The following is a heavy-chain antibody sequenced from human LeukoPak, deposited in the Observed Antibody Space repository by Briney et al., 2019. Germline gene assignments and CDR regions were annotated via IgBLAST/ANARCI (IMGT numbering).Heavy chain of an antibody. J-gene: IGHJ4*02. CDR3: AKDPNSSSWYTLAGY. CDR2: INSDGSST. D-gene: IGHD6-13*01. Sequence: GGSLRLSCAASGFTFSSYWMHWVRQAPGKGLVWVSRINSDGSSTSYADSVKGRFTISRDNAKNTLYLQMNSLRAEDTAVYYCAKDPNSSSWYTLAGYWGQGTLVTVSS. V-gene: IGHV3-74*01. CDR1: GFTFSSYW.